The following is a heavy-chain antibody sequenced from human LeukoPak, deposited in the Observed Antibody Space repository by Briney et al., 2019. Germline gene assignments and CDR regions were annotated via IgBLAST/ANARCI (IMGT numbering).Heavy chain of an antibody. Sequence: SETLSLTCTVSGGSISSYYWSWIRQPAGKGLEWIGRIYTSGSTNYNPSLKSRVTMSVDTSKNQFSLKLSSETAADTAVYYCARSTFYDSSGYYFDYWGQGTLVTVSS. CDR1: GGSISSYY. D-gene: IGHD3-22*01. CDR2: IYTSGST. V-gene: IGHV4-4*07. J-gene: IGHJ4*02. CDR3: ARSTFYDSSGYYFDY.